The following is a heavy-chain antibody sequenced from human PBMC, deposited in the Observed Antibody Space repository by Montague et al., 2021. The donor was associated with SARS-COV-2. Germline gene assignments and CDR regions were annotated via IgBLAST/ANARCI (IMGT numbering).Heavy chain of an antibody. Sequence: SETLSLTCTVSADSIRTSQYYWGWIRQPPGKGLEWIGTIYYSGSTYYNPSLKSRVTISEATSKNQFSLRLSSVTAADTAVYYCASLNIVARADYYYGTDVWGRGTTVTVSS. J-gene: IGHJ6*02. CDR1: ADSIRTSQYY. D-gene: IGHD5-12*01. V-gene: IGHV4-39*01. CDR2: IYYSGST. CDR3: ASLNIVARADYYYGTDV.